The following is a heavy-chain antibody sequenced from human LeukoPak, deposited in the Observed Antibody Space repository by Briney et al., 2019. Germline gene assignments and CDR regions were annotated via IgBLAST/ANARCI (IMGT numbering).Heavy chain of an antibody. CDR1: GYTFTGYY. Sequence: ASVKVSCKASGYTFTGYYMHWVRQAPGQGLEWMGWINPNSGGTNYAQKFQGRVTMTRDTSISTAYMELSRLRSDDTAVYYCARDAATRYCSSTSCPQDYWGQGTLVTASS. J-gene: IGHJ4*02. CDR3: ARDAATRYCSSTSCPQDY. CDR2: INPNSGGT. D-gene: IGHD2-2*01. V-gene: IGHV1-2*02.